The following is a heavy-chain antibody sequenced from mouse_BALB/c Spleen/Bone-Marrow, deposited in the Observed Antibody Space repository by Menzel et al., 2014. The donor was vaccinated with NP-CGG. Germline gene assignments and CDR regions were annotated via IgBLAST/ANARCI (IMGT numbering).Heavy chain of an antibody. Sequence: VNLVESGPGLVAPSQSLSITCTVSGFSLTDYGVNWVRQPPGKSLEWLGMIWGDGSTDYNSALKSRLSISKDNSQSQVFLKMNSLETDDTARYYCARDLYYYGFDYWGQGTTLTVSS. CDR2: IWGDGST. CDR1: GFSLTDYG. V-gene: IGHV2-6-7*01. J-gene: IGHJ2*01. CDR3: ARDLYYYGFDY. D-gene: IGHD1-1*01.